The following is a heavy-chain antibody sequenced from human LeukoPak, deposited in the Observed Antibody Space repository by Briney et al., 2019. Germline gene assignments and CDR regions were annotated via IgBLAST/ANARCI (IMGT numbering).Heavy chain of an antibody. D-gene: IGHD3-22*01. V-gene: IGHV3-30-3*01. CDR1: GFTFSSYA. CDR2: ISYDGSNK. CDR3: ARDYYDSSGSFDY. Sequence: GGSLRLSRAASGFTFSSYAMHWVRQAPGKGLEWVAVISYDGSNKYYADSVKGRFTISRDNSKNTLYLQVNSLRAEDTAVYYCARDYYDSSGSFDYWGQGTLVTVSS. J-gene: IGHJ4*02.